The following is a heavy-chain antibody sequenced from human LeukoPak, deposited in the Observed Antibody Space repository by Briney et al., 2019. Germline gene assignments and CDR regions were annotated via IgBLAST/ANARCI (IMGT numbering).Heavy chain of an antibody. CDR1: GGSISSYY. V-gene: IGHV4-59*01. D-gene: IGHD3-16*02. Sequence: KPSETLSLTCTVSGGSISSYYWSWIRQPPGKGLEWIGYIYYSGSTNYNRSLKSRVTISVDTSKNQFSLKLSSVTAADTAVYYCARGGYRPIDFDYWGQGTLVTVSS. CDR2: IYYSGST. J-gene: IGHJ4*02. CDR3: ARGGYRPIDFDY.